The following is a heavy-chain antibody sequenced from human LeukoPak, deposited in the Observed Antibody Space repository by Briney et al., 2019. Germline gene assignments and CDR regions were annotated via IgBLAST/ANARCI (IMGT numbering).Heavy chain of an antibody. J-gene: IGHJ4*02. D-gene: IGHD5-18*01. CDR3: ARRGHGYGSPFDY. CDR2: IYPNGNT. V-gene: IGHV3-66*04. Sequence: PGGSLRLSCAASGFTVSSNYMNRVRQAPGKGLEWVSMIYPNGNTFYTDSVKGRFTISRDNSKNTLDLQMSSLRAEDTAVYYCARRGHGYGSPFDYWGQGTLVTVSS. CDR1: GFTVSSNY.